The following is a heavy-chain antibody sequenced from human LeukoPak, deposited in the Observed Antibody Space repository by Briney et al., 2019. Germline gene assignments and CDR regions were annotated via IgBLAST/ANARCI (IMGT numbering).Heavy chain of an antibody. CDR2: ISGYNDNT. V-gene: IGHV1-18*01. CDR3: ARGGSGSVSAFDI. CDR1: GYTFSSYG. Sequence: ASVKVSCKASGYTFSSYGITWVRQAPGQGLEWMGWISGYNDNTNYAQKLQGRVTMTTDTSTSTAYMELRSLRPDDTAVYYCARGGSGSVSAFDIWGQGTMVTVSS. D-gene: IGHD3-10*01. J-gene: IGHJ3*02.